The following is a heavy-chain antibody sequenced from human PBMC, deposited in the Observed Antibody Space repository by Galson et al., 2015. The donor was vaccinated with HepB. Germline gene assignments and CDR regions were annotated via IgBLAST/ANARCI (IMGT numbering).Heavy chain of an antibody. CDR1: GFTFSTYG. J-gene: IGHJ4*01. Sequence: SLRLSCAASGFTFSTYGVNWVRQTPGMGLEWISYISSTGTTIYYADSVKGRFTISRDNARNSLYLQMNSLRDEDTAVYYCARMYYDYWNAYFRAKHFDSWGHGTLVTVSS. CDR2: ISSTGTTI. V-gene: IGHV3-48*02. CDR3: ARMYYDYWNAYFRAKHFDS. D-gene: IGHD3-3*01.